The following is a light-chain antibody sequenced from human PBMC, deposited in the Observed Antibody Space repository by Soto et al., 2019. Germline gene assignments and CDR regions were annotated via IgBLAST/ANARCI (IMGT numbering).Light chain of an antibody. V-gene: IGKV3-15*01. CDR1: QSVSGN. CDR2: GAS. J-gene: IGKJ1*01. Sequence: EIVMTQSSATLSVSPGERATLSCRASQSVSGNLAWYQQKPGQAPRLLIYGASTRATGIPARFSGRGSGTQFTLTISSLQSEDFAVYYCQQYNNWPRTFGQGTKAEIE. CDR3: QQYNNWPRT.